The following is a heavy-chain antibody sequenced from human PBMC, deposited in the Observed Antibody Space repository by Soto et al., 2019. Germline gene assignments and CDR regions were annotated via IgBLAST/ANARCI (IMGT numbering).Heavy chain of an antibody. V-gene: IGHV3-9*01. CDR2: ISWNSETT. D-gene: IGHD3-16*01. CDR1: GFTFDDHA. Sequence: EVQLVESGGGMVQPGRSLRLSCVASGFTFDDHAMHWVRRGPGRGLEWVSGISWNSETTGYADSERGRFTSSRDNAKNSLYLQMNSLRVEDTAFYYCAKYEGGGLRVGKGSSYAYYGMDVWGQGTTVIGS. J-gene: IGHJ6*02. CDR3: AKYEGGGLRVGKGSSYAYYGMDV.